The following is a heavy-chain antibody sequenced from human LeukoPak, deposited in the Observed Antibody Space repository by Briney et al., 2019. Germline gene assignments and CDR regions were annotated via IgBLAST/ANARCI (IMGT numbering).Heavy chain of an antibody. CDR1: GGSFSGYY. Sequence: SETLSLTCAVYGGSFSGYYWSWIRQPPGKGLEWIGEINHSGSTNYNPSLKSRVTILVDTSKNQFSLKLSSVTAADTAVYYCATPPFYSGSYLGGFDYWGQGTLVTVSS. CDR2: INHSGST. CDR3: ATPPFYSGSYLGGFDY. J-gene: IGHJ4*02. V-gene: IGHV4-34*01. D-gene: IGHD1-26*01.